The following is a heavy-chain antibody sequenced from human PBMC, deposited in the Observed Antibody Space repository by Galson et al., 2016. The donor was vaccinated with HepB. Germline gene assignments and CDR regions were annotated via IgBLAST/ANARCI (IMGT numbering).Heavy chain of an antibody. CDR1: GFTFSSYA. Sequence: SLRLSCAASGFTFSSYAMHWVRRAPGKGLEWVAVISFDGSNKYYADSVKGRFTISRDNAKNSLYLQMNSLRDEDTAVYYCAREIPSRGKSDYWGQGTLVTVSS. J-gene: IGHJ4*02. V-gene: IGHV3-30-3*01. CDR3: AREIPSRGKSDY. D-gene: IGHD3-10*01. CDR2: ISFDGSNK.